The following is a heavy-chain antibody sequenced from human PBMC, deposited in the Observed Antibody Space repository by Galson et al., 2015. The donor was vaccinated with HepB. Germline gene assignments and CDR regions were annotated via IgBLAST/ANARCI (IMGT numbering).Heavy chain of an antibody. CDR2: IWFDGTNK. CDR3: ARASGGGYPTATHY. J-gene: IGHJ4*02. CDR1: GFAFSSYW. D-gene: IGHD4-17*01. V-gene: IGHV3-33*08. Sequence: SLRLSCAASGFAFSSYWMHWVRQVPGKGLVWVAAIWFDGTNKYYADSVKGRFTISRDNSENTLYLQMTNVRVDDTAVYFCARASGGGYPTATHYWGQGTLVTVSS.